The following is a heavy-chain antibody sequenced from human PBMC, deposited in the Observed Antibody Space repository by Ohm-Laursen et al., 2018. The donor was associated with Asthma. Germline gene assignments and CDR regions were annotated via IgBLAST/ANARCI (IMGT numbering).Heavy chain of an antibody. CDR2: TSSSSSYT. J-gene: IGHJ4*02. Sequence: SLRLSCAASGFTFSDYYMSWIRRAPGKGLEWVSYTSSSSSYTNYADSVKGRFTISRDNAKNSLYLQMNSLRAEDTAVYYCARGGWNTPFDYWGQGTLVTVSS. V-gene: IGHV3-11*06. CDR1: GFTFSDYY. D-gene: IGHD1/OR15-1a*01. CDR3: ARGGWNTPFDY.